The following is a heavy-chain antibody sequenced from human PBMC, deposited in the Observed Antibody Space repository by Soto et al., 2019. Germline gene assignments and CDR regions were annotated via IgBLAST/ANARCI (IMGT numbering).Heavy chain of an antibody. D-gene: IGHD2-15*01. Sequence: PVGSLRLSCEAPGFTFSKFDMHWVRQPTGKGLEWVSTIGISGDTYYAVSVKGRFTISRDNAKNSLSLQMNSLRAGDTALYFCARGQEVGAHFFDSWGQGTQVTVSS. CDR1: GFTFSKFD. J-gene: IGHJ4*02. V-gene: IGHV3-13*04. CDR3: ARGQEVGAHFFDS. CDR2: IGISGDT.